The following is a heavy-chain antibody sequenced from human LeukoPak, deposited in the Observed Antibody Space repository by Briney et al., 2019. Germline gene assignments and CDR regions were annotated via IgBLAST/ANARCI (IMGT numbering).Heavy chain of an antibody. CDR3: ARGEGNDYVWGSYYYYLDV. V-gene: IGHV4-34*01. J-gene: IGHJ6*03. Sequence: SETLSLTCAVNGESFNGYYWTWIRQSPGKGLEWIGEINDIGHTNYNPSLKSRVTISLDTSKKQFSLKLSPVTAADTAVYYCARGEGNDYVWGSYYYYLDVWGKGTTVTVSS. CDR2: INDIGHT. CDR1: GESFNGYY. D-gene: IGHD3-16*01.